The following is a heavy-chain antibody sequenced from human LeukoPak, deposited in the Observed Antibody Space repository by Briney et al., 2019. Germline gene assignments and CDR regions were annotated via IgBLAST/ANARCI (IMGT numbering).Heavy chain of an antibody. CDR3: TRENWYIDY. V-gene: IGHV3-7*01. CDR2: IKQDGSEK. J-gene: IGHJ4*02. Sequence: GSLRLSCAASGFSFSSYWLSWVRQAPGKGLEWVANIKQDGSEKYYVDSVKDRFTISRDNAKNSLYLQMNSLRAEDAAVYYCTRENWYIDYWGQGNLVTVSS. CDR1: GFSFSSYW.